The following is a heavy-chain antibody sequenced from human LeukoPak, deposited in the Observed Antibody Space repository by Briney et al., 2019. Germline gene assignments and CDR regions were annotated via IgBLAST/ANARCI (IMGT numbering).Heavy chain of an antibody. D-gene: IGHD6-19*01. Sequence: SETLSLTCTVSGASISSFHWSWIRQPAGKGLEWVGRIYISGSTNYNPSLKSRVAMSIDTSKSQFSLKLSSVTAADTAVYYCASQQWLYDAFDIWGQGTIITVFS. CDR1: GASISSFH. CDR2: IYISGST. CDR3: ASQQWLYDAFDI. V-gene: IGHV4-4*07. J-gene: IGHJ3*02.